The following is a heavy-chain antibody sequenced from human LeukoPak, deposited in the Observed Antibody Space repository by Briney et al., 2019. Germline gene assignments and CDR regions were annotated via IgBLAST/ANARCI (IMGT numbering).Heavy chain of an antibody. CDR1: GGSISSYY. CDR2: IYYSGST. J-gene: IGHJ5*02. D-gene: IGHD6-13*01. Sequence: SETLSLTCTVSGGSISSYYWSWIRQPPGKGLEWIGYIYYSGSTNYNPSLKSRVTISVDTSKNQFSLKLSSVTAADTAVYYCARVSYSSSWCWFDPWGQGTLATVSS. CDR3: ARVSYSSSWCWFDP. V-gene: IGHV4-59*01.